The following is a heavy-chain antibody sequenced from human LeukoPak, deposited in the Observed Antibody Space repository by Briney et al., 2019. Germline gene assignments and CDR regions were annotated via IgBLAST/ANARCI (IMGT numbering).Heavy chain of an antibody. V-gene: IGHV5-51*03. CDR1: EYRFANYW. CDR2: IYPDGFDV. Sequence: GESLKISCKGSEYRFANYWIGWVRQMPGKGLEWLGIIYPDGFDVRYSPSLQGHVTISADKSVNTAYLQWSSLKASDTAMYYCARTPDPFTATWYWFDSWGQGTLVTVSS. CDR3: ARTPDPFTATWYWFDS. D-gene: IGHD6-13*01. J-gene: IGHJ5*01.